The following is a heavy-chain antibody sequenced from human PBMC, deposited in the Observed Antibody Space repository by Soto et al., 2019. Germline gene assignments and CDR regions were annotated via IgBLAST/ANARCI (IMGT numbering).Heavy chain of an antibody. D-gene: IGHD2-2*01. Sequence: PGESLKISCTGFGYAFTTFWISWVRQMPGKGLEWMGRIDPRDSYVNYSPSFQGHVTISLDKSISTAYLQWGSLKASDTAMYYCARLFCSTTTCDSWFGHWGQGTLVTVSS. CDR1: GYAFTTFW. J-gene: IGHJ5*02. V-gene: IGHV5-10-1*01. CDR3: ARLFCSTTTCDSWFGH. CDR2: IDPRDSYV.